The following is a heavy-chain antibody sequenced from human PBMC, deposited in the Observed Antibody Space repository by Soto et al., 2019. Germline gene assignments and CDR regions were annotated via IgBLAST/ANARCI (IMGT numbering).Heavy chain of an antibody. V-gene: IGHV4-34*01. CDR3: ARCHYHGSAGFYTNRYYYGVDV. CDR1: GGSFSNYY. Sequence: PSETLSLTCAVSGGSFSNYYWTWIRQPPRAGLEWIGEVNDSGITSYSPALKSRVTISVDSSKNQFSLILTSVTAADRAVYFCARCHYHGSAGFYTNRYYYGVDVWGEGTKVTVSS. D-gene: IGHD3-3*01. J-gene: IGHJ6*04. CDR2: VNDSGIT.